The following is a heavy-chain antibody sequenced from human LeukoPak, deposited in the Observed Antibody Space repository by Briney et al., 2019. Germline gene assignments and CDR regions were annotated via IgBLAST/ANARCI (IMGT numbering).Heavy chain of an antibody. CDR2: ISVSGNT. J-gene: IGHJ4*02. Sequence: GGSLRLSCAASGFTLSSYAMSWVRQGPGRGLEWVSAISVSGNTYHADSVKGRFTISRDSSKNTLYLQMNSLRAEDAAVYYSAKGSSGLFDYWGQGTLVTVSS. D-gene: IGHD6-19*01. CDR1: GFTLSSYA. V-gene: IGHV3-23*01. CDR3: AKGSSGLFDY.